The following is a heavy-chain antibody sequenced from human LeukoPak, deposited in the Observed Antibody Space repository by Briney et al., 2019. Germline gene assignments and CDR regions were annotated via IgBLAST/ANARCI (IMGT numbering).Heavy chain of an antibody. CDR1: GYTFPSYG. V-gene: IGHV1-69*06. CDR2: IIPIFGTA. D-gene: IGHD3-10*01. Sequence: HWASVKVSCKTSGYTFPSYGISWVRQAPGQGLEWMGGIIPIFGTANYAQKFQGRVTITADKSTSTAYMELRSLRSDDTAVYYCARDKYPPAWFGEFRAGFDYWGQGTLVTVSS. J-gene: IGHJ4*02. CDR3: ARDKYPPAWFGEFRAGFDY.